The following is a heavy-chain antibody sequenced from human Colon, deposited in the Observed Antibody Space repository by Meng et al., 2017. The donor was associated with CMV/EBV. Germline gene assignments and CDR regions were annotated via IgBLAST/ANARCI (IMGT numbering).Heavy chain of an antibody. CDR3: ARHLIPPGNYDILTGYLDV. D-gene: IGHD3-9*01. CDR2: IGSVSSSR. V-gene: IGHV3-48*03. J-gene: IGHJ6*02. CDR1: GFTFSSYQ. Sequence: GGSLRLSCAASGFTFSSYQMSWVRQAPGKGLEWISYIGSVSSSRHYADSVRGRFTISRDKAKNSLYLQMNSLTAEDTAVYYCARHLIPPGNYDILTGYLDVWGQGTTVTVSS.